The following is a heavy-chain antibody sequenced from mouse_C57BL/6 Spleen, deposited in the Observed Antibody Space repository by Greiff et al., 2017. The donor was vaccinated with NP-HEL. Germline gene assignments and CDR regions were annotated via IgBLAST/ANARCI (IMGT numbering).Heavy chain of an antibody. V-gene: IGHV1-50*01. CDR3: ARGWDGY. D-gene: IGHD4-1*01. CDR2: IDPSDSYT. CDR1: GYTFTSYW. J-gene: IGHJ2*01. Sequence: VKLQQPGAELVKPGASVKLSCKASGYTFTSYWMQWVKQRPGQGLEWIGEIDPSDSYTNYNQKFKGKATLTVDTSSSTAYMQLSSLTSEDSAVYYCARGWDGYWGQGTTLTVSS.